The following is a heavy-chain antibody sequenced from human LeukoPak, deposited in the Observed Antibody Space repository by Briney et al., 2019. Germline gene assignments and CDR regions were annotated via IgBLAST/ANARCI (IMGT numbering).Heavy chain of an antibody. J-gene: IGHJ5*02. CDR1: GYTFTNYA. V-gene: IGHV1-3*01. CDR3: ARGDFYYDSSDP. Sequence: ASVKVSCKASGYTFTNYAMYWVRQAPGQRLEWMGWINAGNGNTKYSHKYQGRVTITSDTSANTVYMELSSLRSEDTAVYYCARGDFYYDSSDPWGQGTLVTVSS. D-gene: IGHD3-22*01. CDR2: INAGNGNT.